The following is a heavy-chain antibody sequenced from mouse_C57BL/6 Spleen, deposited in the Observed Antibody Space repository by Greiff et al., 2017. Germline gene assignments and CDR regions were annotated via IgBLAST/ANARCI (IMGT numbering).Heavy chain of an antibody. CDR1: GYTFPSYD. CDR2: IYPRDGST. J-gene: IGHJ2*01. D-gene: IGHD1-1*01. CDR3: AYYYGHYFDY. V-gene: IGHV1-85*01. Sequence: QVQLQQSGPELVQPGASVKLSCKASGYTFPSYDINWVKQRPGQGLEWIGWIYPRDGSTKYNEKFKGKATLTVDTSSSKAYMELHSLTSEDSAVYFCAYYYGHYFDYWGQGTTLTVSS.